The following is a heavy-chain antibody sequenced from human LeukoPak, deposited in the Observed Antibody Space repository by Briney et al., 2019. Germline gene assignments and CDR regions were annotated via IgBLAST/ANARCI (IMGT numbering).Heavy chain of an antibody. CDR3: ASGLYGGVFDN. Sequence: GGSLRLSCVMSGFTFSNYAMNWVRQAPGKGLEWVSDISTSSDSTYHIESVRGRYTISRDNSKNTLYLQMNSLRVDDTAVYYCASGLYGGVFDNWGQGTLVTVSS. CDR1: GFTFSNYA. CDR2: ISTSSDST. V-gene: IGHV3-23*01. J-gene: IGHJ4*02. D-gene: IGHD4/OR15-4a*01.